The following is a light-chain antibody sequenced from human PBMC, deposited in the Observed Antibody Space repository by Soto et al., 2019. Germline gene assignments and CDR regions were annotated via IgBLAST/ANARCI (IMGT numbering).Light chain of an antibody. CDR1: QDINNY. CDR2: AAS. CDR3: QKYNTAPLT. V-gene: IGKV1-27*01. J-gene: IGKJ3*01. Sequence: DIQMTQSPSSLSASLGDRVTITCRASQDINNYLAWYQQKPGKVPKLLIYAASTLQSGVPSRFSASGSGTGFTLTISSLQAEDVATYFCQKYNTAPLTFGPGTKVDIK.